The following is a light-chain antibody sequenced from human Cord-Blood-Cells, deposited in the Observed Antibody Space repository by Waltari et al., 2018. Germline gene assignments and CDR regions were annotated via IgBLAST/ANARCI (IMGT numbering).Light chain of an antibody. J-gene: IGKJ2*01. CDR3: QQYYSTPYT. Sequence: DLVMNQSPASPPVSLVERVTINCKSSKSVLYSSNNRNYLAWYQQKPGHPPKLLIYWASTRESGVPDRFSGSGSGTDFTLTISSLQAEDVAVYYCQQYYSTPYTFGQGTKLEIK. CDR2: WAS. V-gene: IGKV4-1*01. CDR1: KSVLYSSNNRNY.